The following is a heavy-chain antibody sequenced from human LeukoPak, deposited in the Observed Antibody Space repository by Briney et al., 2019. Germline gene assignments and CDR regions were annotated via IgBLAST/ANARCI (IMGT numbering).Heavy chain of an antibody. V-gene: IGHV1-2*02. J-gene: IGHJ5*02. CDR2: INPNSGGT. CDR1: GYTFTGYY. Sequence: GASVKVSCKASGYTFTGYYMHWVRQAPGQGLEWMGWINPNSGGTNYAQKFQGRVTMTRDTSISTAYMELSRLRSDDTAVYYCARGASFGVVIIPANWFDPWGQGTLVTVSS. D-gene: IGHD3-3*01. CDR3: ARGASFGVVIIPANWFDP.